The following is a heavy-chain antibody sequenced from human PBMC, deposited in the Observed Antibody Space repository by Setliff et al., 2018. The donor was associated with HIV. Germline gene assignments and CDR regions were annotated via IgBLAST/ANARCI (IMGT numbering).Heavy chain of an antibody. Sequence: SETLSLTCAVYGGSFSGYYWNWIRQPPEKGLEWIGEINHSGSTYYNPSLTSRVTISVDTSRNQFSLKLRSVTAADTAAYYCARLGYVSGGFYKTPGPYYFDYWG. D-gene: IGHD3-10*01. CDR1: GGSFSGYY. CDR2: INHSGST. J-gene: IGHJ4*01. CDR3: ARLGYVSGGFYKTPGPYYFDY. V-gene: IGHV4-34*01.